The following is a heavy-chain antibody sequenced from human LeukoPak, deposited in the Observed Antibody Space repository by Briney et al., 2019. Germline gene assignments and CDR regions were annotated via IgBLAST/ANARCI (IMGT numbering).Heavy chain of an antibody. V-gene: IGHV5-10-1*01. CDR2: IDPSDSYT. CDR3: ARPRHYYDSSGYYPGAFDI. Sequence: GESLKISCKGSGYSFTSYWISWARQMPGKGLEWMGRIDPSDSYTNYSPSFQGHVTISADKSISTAYLQWSSLKASDTAMYYCARPRHYYDSSGYYPGAFDIWGQGTMVTVSS. CDR1: GYSFTSYW. J-gene: IGHJ3*02. D-gene: IGHD3-22*01.